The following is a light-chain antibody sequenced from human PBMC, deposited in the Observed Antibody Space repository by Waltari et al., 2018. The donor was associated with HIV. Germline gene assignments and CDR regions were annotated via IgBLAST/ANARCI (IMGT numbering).Light chain of an antibody. Sequence: RMNQSPSSVPSSTGDRVTITCRATEDIGSDLAWYQQKPGKAPTLLISGTSTLQSGVPSRFSGSGSGTAFTLTISCLQSEDVATYFCQQYFTSARTFGQGARVE. V-gene: IGKV1-8*01. CDR1: EDIGSD. CDR3: QQYFTSART. CDR2: GTS. J-gene: IGKJ1*01.